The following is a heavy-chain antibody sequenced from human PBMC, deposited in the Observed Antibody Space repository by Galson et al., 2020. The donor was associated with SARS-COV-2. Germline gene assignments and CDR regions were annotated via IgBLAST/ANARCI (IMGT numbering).Heavy chain of an antibody. CDR1: GDSITSGTYF. CDR2: IHTRGST. CDR3: ARGLIKDDFWTDYKYTWFDP. Sequence: SETLSLTCTVSGDSITSGTYFWTWIRQPAGQGLEWIGHIHTRGSTDYNPSLGSRVTMSLDMSANQVSLRLSSVTAADTAVYFCARGLIKDDFWTDYKYTWFDPWGQGTPVIVSS. D-gene: IGHD3-3*01. J-gene: IGHJ5*02. V-gene: IGHV4-61*09.